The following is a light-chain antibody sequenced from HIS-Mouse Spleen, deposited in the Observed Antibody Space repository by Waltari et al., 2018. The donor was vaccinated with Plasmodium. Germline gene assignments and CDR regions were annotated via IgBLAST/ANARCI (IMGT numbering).Light chain of an antibody. V-gene: IGKV3-11*01. Sequence: EIVLTQSPATLSLSTGERATLSCRASQSVSSSLAWYQQKPGQAPRLLIYDASNRATGIPARFSGSGSGTDFTLTISSLEPEDFAVYYCQQRSNWPPVTFGGGTKVEIK. J-gene: IGKJ4*01. CDR1: QSVSSS. CDR2: DAS. CDR3: QQRSNWPPVT.